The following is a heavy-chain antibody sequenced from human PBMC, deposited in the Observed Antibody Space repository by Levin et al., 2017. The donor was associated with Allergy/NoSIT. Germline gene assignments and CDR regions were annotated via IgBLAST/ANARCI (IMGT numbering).Heavy chain of an antibody. Sequence: PSETLSLTCTVSGGSISGYYWSWIRQPPGKGLEWIGYISYSGSTNYNPSLNSRVTISLDTSNNQFSLKLSSVTAADTAVYYCARDPSNWGGYFDYWGQGTLVTVSS. D-gene: IGHD7-27*01. V-gene: IGHV4-59*01. CDR2: ISYSGST. CDR3: ARDPSNWGGYFDY. CDR1: GGSISGYY. J-gene: IGHJ4*02.